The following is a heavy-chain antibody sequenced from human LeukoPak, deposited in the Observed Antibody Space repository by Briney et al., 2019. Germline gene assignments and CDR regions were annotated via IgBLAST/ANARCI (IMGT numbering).Heavy chain of an antibody. CDR2: ISWNSGSI. Sequence: GGSLRLSCAASGFTFDDYGMHWVRQAPGKGLEWVSGISWNSGSIGYADSVKGRLTISRDNAKNSLYLQMNSLRAEDTALYYCAKDIDGSGSEYFDYWGQGTLVTVSS. J-gene: IGHJ4*02. CDR1: GFTFDDYG. CDR3: AKDIDGSGSEYFDY. D-gene: IGHD3-10*01. V-gene: IGHV3-9*01.